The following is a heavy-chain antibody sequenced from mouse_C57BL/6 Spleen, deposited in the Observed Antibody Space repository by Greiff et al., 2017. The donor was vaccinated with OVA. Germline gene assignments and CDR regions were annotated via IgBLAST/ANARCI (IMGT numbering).Heavy chain of an antibody. CDR1: GYTFTTYP. CDR3: ARRYRNSWYFDV. J-gene: IGHJ1*03. Sequence: VQLQQSGAELVKPGASVKLSCTASGYTFTTYPIEWMKQNPGKSLEWIGNFHPYNDDTKYNEKFKGKATLTVEKSSSTVYLELSRLTSDDSAVYSCARRYRNSWYFDVWGTGTTVTVSS. V-gene: IGHV1-47*01. D-gene: IGHD2-10*02. CDR2: FHPYNDDT.